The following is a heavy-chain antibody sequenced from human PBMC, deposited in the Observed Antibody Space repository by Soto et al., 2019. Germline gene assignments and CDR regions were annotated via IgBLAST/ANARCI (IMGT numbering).Heavy chain of an antibody. J-gene: IGHJ4*02. CDR1: GFTFSDAW. CDR3: RTQWRD. Sequence: EVQLVESGGGLVKPGGSLRLSCAASGFTFSDAWMSWVRQAPGKGLEWVGLIKKKTDGGTTEYAAPVKGRFTISRDDSKNTLYLQMSSLKTDDTAVYYCRTQWRDWGQGTLVTVSS. D-gene: IGHD6-19*01. CDR2: IKKKTDGGTT. V-gene: IGHV3-15*01.